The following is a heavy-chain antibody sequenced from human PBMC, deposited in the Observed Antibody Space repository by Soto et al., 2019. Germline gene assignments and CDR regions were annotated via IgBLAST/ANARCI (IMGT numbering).Heavy chain of an antibody. V-gene: IGHV4-59*08. Sequence: QVQLQESGPGLVKPSETLSLSCTVSGGSISSYYWSWFRQSPGKRMEWIGYVHHSWGSSYNHSLQSRVAISLDTSKSQFSLKVTSVTATDTAGYYCARQGFGPLHGLVDVWGQGTTVTVSS. CDR1: GGSISSYY. CDR2: VHHSWGS. CDR3: ARQGFGPLHGLVDV. J-gene: IGHJ6*02. D-gene: IGHD3-10*01.